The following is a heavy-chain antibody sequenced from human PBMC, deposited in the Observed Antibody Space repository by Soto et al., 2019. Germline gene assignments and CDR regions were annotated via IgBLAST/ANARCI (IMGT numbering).Heavy chain of an antibody. CDR3: ARESEDLTSNFDY. V-gene: IGHV3-21*06. Sequence: GGSLRLSCSASGFTFTRYSMNWVRQAPGKGLEWVSSISSTTNYIYYGGSMKGRFTISRDNAKNSLYLEMNSLRAEDTAVYYCARESEDLTSNFDYWGQGTLVTVSS. J-gene: IGHJ4*02. CDR2: ISSTTNYI. CDR1: GFTFTRYS.